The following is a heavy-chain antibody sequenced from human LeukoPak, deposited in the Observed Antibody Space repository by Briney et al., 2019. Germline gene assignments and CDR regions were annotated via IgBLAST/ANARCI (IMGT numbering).Heavy chain of an antibody. J-gene: IGHJ3*02. V-gene: IGHV4-61*02. CDR1: GGSISSDSYY. Sequence: ASETLSLTCTASGGSISSDSYYSGWIRRPAGKGLEWIVRIHTSGTTNYNPSLKSHVTISVDTSKNQFSLKLSSVTAADTAVYYCARALTMTDAFDIWGQGTMVTVSS. CDR3: ARALTMTDAFDI. D-gene: IGHD3-22*01. CDR2: IHTSGTT.